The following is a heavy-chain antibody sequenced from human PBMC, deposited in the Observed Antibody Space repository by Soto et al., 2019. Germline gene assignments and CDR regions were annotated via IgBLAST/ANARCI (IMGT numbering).Heavy chain of an antibody. D-gene: IGHD2-2*01. J-gene: IGHJ3*02. V-gene: IGHV3-74*03. Sequence: GGSLRLSCAASGSTFSGHWMHWVRQVPGKGLEWVSRINTDGGSSAYADSVKGRFTISRDNAKNTLYLQMKGLRAEDTAVYYCAREAGDCSRTSCYRRAFDTWGQGTTVTVSS. CDR2: INTDGGSS. CDR1: GSTFSGHW. CDR3: AREAGDCSRTSCYRRAFDT.